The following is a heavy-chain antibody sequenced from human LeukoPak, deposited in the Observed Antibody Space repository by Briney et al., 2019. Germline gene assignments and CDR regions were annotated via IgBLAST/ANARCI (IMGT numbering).Heavy chain of an antibody. J-gene: IGHJ4*02. CDR3: AKANYPWYFDY. V-gene: IGHV3-53*01. Sequence: GGSLRLSCAASGFTVSSNYMSWVRQAPGKGLEWVSVIYSGGSTYYADSVKGRFTISRDNSKNTLYLQMNSLRAEDTAVYYCAKANYPWYFDYWGQGTLVTVSS. CDR2: IYSGGST. CDR1: GFTVSSNY. D-gene: IGHD1-7*01.